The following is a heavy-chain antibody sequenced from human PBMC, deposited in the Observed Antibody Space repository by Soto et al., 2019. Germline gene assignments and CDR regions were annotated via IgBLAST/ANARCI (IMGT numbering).Heavy chain of an antibody. Sequence: QITLKESGPPLVKPTQTLTLTCTFSGFSLSTSGVGVGWIRQPPGKALEWLALIYWNDDKRYSPSLKSRLTITKDTSKNQVVLTMTNMDPVDTATYYCARDDFWSGSHLFDPWGQGTLVTVSS. J-gene: IGHJ5*02. D-gene: IGHD3-3*01. CDR1: GFSLSTSGVG. V-gene: IGHV2-5*01. CDR2: IYWNDDK. CDR3: ARDDFWSGSHLFDP.